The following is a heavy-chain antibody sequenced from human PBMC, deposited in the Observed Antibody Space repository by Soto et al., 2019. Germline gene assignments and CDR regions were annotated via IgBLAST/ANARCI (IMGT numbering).Heavy chain of an antibody. CDR3: ARDRGYDAHDYYYNAMDV. Sequence: EVQLVESGGGLVKPGGSLRLSCVASGFTFRTYTMNWVRQAPGKALEWVSGIRGFSPYTFYAESVKGRFTISRDNAKNSLYLQMNSLGVEDTAVYYCARDRGYDAHDYYYNAMDVWGQGTTVTVSS. CDR1: GFTFRTYT. CDR2: IRGFSPYT. V-gene: IGHV3-21*01. J-gene: IGHJ6*02. D-gene: IGHD2-15*01.